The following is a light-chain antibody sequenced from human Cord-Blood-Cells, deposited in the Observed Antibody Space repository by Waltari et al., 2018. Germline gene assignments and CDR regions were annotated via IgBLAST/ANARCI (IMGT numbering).Light chain of an antibody. CDR3: QQRSNWIT. J-gene: IGKJ5*01. Sequence: EIVLTQSPATLSLSPGESATLSCRASQSVSSYLAWYQQKPGQAPRLLSYDASNTATSIPARFSGSGSGTDFTLTISSLAPEDFAVYSCQQRSNWITFGQGTRLEIK. CDR1: QSVSSY. V-gene: IGKV3-11*01. CDR2: DAS.